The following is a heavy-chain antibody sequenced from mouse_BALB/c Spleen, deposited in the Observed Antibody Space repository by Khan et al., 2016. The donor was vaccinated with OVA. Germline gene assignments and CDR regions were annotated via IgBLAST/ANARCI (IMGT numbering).Heavy chain of an antibody. CDR1: GFSLTTYG. Sequence: QIQLVQSVPGLVQPSQSLSITCTVSGFSLTTYGVHWVRQSPGKGLEWLGVIWSGGITDYNAPFISRLSISKDNSKSQVFFKMNSLQANDTAIYYCARNYDYDEGLAYWGQGTLVTVSA. CDR2: IWSGGIT. CDR3: ARNYDYDEGLAY. J-gene: IGHJ3*01. D-gene: IGHD2-4*01. V-gene: IGHV2-2*02.